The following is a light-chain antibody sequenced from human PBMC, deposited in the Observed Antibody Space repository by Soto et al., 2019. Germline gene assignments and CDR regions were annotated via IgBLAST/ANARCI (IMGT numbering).Light chain of an antibody. J-gene: IGKJ4*01. CDR3: QQYNNWPPT. CDR2: GAS. V-gene: IGKV3-15*01. Sequence: EIVMTQXPATLSVSPGERATLSCRASQSVSSNLAWYQQKPGQAPRLLIYGASTRATGIPARFSGSGSGTEFTLTISSLQSEDFAVYYCQQYNNWPPTFGGGTKVEIK. CDR1: QSVSSN.